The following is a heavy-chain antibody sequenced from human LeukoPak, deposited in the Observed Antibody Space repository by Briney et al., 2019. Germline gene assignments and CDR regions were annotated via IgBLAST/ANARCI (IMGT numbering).Heavy chain of an antibody. D-gene: IGHD3-10*01. CDR1: GFTFSSYA. V-gene: IGHV3-30*04. Sequence: PGRSLRLSCAASGFTFSSYAMHWVRQAPGKGLEWVAVISYDESNKYYADSVKGRFTISRDNSKNTLYLQMNSLRAEDTAVYYCASDYGSGSYSFRFDYWGQGTLVTVSS. J-gene: IGHJ4*02. CDR2: ISYDESNK. CDR3: ASDYGSGSYSFRFDY.